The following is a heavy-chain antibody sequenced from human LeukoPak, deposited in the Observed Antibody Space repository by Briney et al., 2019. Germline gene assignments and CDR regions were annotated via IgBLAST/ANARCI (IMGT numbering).Heavy chain of an antibody. J-gene: IGHJ4*02. V-gene: IGHV4-59*01. CDR3: ARDLRYCSGGSCYFHFDY. D-gene: IGHD2-15*01. CDR2: IYYSGST. CDR1: GGSISSYY. Sequence: SETLSLTCTVSGGSISSYYWSWIRQPPGKGLEWIGYIYYSGSTNYNPSLKSRVTISVDTSKNQFSLKLSSVTAADTAVYYCARDLRYCSGGSCYFHFDYWGQGTLVTVSS.